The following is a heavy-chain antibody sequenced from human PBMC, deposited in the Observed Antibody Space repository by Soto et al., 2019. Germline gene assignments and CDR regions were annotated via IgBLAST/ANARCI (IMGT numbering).Heavy chain of an antibody. CDR2: IYYSGST. J-gene: IGHJ4*02. CDR3: ASSRYYGSGSYHAPFFDY. CDR1: GGSISSSSYY. V-gene: IGHV4-39*01. D-gene: IGHD3-10*01. Sequence: SETLSLTCTVSGGSISSSSYYWGWIRQPPGKGLEWIGSIYYSGSTYYNPSLKSRVTISVDTSKNQFSLKLSSVTAADTAVYYCASSRYYGSGSYHAPFFDYWGQGTLVTVSS.